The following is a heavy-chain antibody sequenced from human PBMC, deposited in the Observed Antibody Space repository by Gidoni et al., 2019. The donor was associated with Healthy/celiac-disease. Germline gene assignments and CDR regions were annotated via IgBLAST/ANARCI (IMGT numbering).Heavy chain of an antibody. CDR3: ARDPPGGVGATKGDY. D-gene: IGHD1-26*01. Sequence: VQLVESRGGLVKPGGSRRVSCAAAGLPLSSYSMNWVRQAPGKGLGLFSSIRSSSLYIYYADSVKGRFPTPRDNAKNSLYLQMNRLRAEDTAVYYCARDPPGGVGATKGDYWGQGTLGTVSS. V-gene: IGHV3-21*01. CDR1: GLPLSSYS. CDR2: IRSSSLYI. J-gene: IGHJ4*02.